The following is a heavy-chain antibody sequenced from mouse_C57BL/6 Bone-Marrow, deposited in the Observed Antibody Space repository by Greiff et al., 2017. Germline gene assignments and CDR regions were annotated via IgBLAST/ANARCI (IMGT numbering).Heavy chain of an antibody. J-gene: IGHJ2*01. D-gene: IGHD1-1*01. Sequence: QVQLQQPGAELVMPGASVKLSCKASGYTFTSYWMHWVKQRPGQGLEWIGEIDPSDSYTNYNQKFKGKSTLTVDKSSSTAYMQLSSLTSEDSAGYYCARGRGDYGFDYWGQGTTLTVS. CDR1: GYTFTSYW. V-gene: IGHV1-69*01. CDR3: ARGRGDYGFDY. CDR2: IDPSDSYT.